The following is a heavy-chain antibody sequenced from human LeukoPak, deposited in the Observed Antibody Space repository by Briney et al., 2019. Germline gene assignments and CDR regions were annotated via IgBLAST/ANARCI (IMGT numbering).Heavy chain of an antibody. CDR3: ARVAYGDRY. Sequence: GGSLRLSCAASGFTFSNYWVSWVRQAPGKGLEWVGNIQEDGSAQYYVDSVKGRFTISRDNAKNSLYLQMNSLRVDDTAVYYCARVAYGDRYWGQGTLVTVPS. J-gene: IGHJ4*02. CDR2: IQEDGSAQ. D-gene: IGHD4-17*01. CDR1: GFTFSNYW. V-gene: IGHV3-7*01.